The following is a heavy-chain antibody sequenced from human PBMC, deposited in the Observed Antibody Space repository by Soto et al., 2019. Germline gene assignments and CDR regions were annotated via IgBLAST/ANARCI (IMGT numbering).Heavy chain of an antibody. CDR2: IYTAGGT. D-gene: IGHD2-2*01. CDR1: GFTVSNTY. V-gene: IGHV3-53*02. CDR3: ARALPVAKGGFDP. Sequence: EVQLVETGGGLIQPGGSLRLSCAASGFTVSNTYMTWVRQPPGKGLECVSVIYTAGGTNYADSVKGRFIISRDNSKNTLYHQMNSLRAEDTAVYYCARALPVAKGGFDPWGQGTLVTVSS. J-gene: IGHJ5*02.